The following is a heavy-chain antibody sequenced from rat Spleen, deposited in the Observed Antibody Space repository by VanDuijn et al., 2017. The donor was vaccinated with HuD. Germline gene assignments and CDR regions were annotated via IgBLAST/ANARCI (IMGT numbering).Heavy chain of an antibody. V-gene: IGHV2-34*01. CDR3: ARAGEFGVDRDWLAY. Sequence: QVQLKESGPGLAQPSETLSPTCTVSGFSLTSSSVNWVRQPSGKGIEGMGRIWYDGDTIYNSTLKSRLSISRDTSKNQVLLKMNSLQTDDTGTYYCARAGEFGVDRDWLAYWGQGTLVTVSS. CDR2: IWYDGDT. J-gene: IGHJ3*01. D-gene: IGHD4-3*01. CDR1: GFSLTSSS.